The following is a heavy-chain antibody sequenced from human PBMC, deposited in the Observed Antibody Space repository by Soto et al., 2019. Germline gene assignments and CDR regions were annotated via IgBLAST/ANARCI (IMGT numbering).Heavy chain of an antibody. D-gene: IGHD6-13*01. J-gene: IGHJ5*02. CDR2: INHSGST. CDR1: GGSFSGYY. V-gene: IGHV4-34*01. Sequence: PSETLSLTCAVYGGSFSGYYWSWIRQPPGKGLGWIGEINHSGSTNYNPSLKSRVTISVDTSKNQFSLKLSSVTAADTAVYYCASSGSSWSNWFDPWGQGTLVTVSS. CDR3: ASSGSSWSNWFDP.